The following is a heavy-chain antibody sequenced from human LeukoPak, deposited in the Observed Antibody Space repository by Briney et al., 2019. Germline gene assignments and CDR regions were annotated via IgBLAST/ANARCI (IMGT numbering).Heavy chain of an antibody. D-gene: IGHD1-7*01. CDR3: ARGLESGITGTTLGY. CDR2: IYYSGST. V-gene: IGHV4-59*01. Sequence: SETLSLTCTVSGGSISSYHWSWIRQPPGKGLEWIGYIYYSGSTNYNPSLKSRVTISVDTSKNQFSLKLSSVTAADTAVYYCARGLESGITGTTLGYWGRGTLVTVSS. J-gene: IGHJ4*02. CDR1: GGSISSYH.